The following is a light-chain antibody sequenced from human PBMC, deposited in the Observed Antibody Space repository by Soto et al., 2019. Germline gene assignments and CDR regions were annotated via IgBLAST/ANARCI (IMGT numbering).Light chain of an antibody. CDR1: QGVTTAY. CDR2: GAS. CDR3: WQYGASPPFT. J-gene: IGKJ3*01. V-gene: IGKV3-20*01. Sequence: EVVLTQSPGTLSLSPGERATLSCRASQGVTTAYLAWYQHKPGQAPRLLIYGASNRATGIPDRFSGSGSGTEFTTPISRLEPDDFAVNSCWQYGASPPFTFGHGTKVDLK.